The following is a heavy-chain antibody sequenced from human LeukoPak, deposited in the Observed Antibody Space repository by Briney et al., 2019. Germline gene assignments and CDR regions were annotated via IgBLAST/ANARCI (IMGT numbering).Heavy chain of an antibody. D-gene: IGHD3-10*01. CDR1: GGSFSGYY. CDR2: INHSGST. V-gene: IGHV4-34*01. J-gene: IGHJ5*02. CDR3: ARHLGLRGAPFDP. Sequence: SETLSLTCAVYGGSFSGYYWSWIRQPPGKGLEWIGEINHSGSTNYNPSLKSRVTISVDTSKNQFSLKLSSVTAADTAVYYCARHLGLRGAPFDPWGQGTLVTVSS.